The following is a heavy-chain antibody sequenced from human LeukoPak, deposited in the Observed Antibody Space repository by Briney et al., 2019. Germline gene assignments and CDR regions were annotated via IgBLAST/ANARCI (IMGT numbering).Heavy chain of an antibody. CDR3: ASTHPHYYDSSGYYYGAFDI. D-gene: IGHD3-22*01. J-gene: IGHJ3*02. V-gene: IGHV4-30-4*01. CDR2: ISYSGST. CDR1: GGLISSGDFY. Sequence: PSQTLSLTCTVSGGLISSGDFYWSWIRQPPGKGLEWIGYISYSGSTNYDPSLKSRVTISVDASKNQFSLKLNSVTAADTAVYYCASTHPHYYDSSGYYYGAFDIWGPGTMVTVSS.